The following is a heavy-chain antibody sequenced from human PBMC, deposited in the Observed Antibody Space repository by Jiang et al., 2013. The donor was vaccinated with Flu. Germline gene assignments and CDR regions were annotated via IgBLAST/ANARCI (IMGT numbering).Heavy chain of an antibody. D-gene: IGHD5-12*01. CDR2: IYYSGTT. CDR3: ARTGYSSGFYYAALAY. CDR1: GGAISTTYY. J-gene: IGHJ4*02. V-gene: IGHV4-39*01. Sequence: GPGLVKPSETLSLTCTVSGGAISTTYYWGWIRQSPGKGLEWIGNIYYSGTTNYNPSLKSRVTISVDTSKNQFSLTLNSVTAADSGVYYCARTGYSSGFYYAALAYWGQGAQVSVS.